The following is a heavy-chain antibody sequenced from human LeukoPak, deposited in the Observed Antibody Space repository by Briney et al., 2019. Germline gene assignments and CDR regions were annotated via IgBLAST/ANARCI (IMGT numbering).Heavy chain of an antibody. Sequence: ASVKVSCKASGYTFTGYYIHWVRQAPGQGLEWMGWINPNSGGTNYAQNFQGRVTMTRDTSISTAYMELSSLRSEDTAVYYCATAGQWLHWGQGTLVTVSS. D-gene: IGHD6-19*01. J-gene: IGHJ4*02. CDR1: GYTFTGYY. CDR2: INPNSGGT. V-gene: IGHV1-2*02. CDR3: ATAGQWLH.